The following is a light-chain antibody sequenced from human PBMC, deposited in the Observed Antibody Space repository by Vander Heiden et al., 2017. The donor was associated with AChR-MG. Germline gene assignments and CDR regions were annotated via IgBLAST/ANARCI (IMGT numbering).Light chain of an antibody. V-gene: IGKV1-5*03. CDR2: KAS. CDR3: QQQYTFPVT. CDR1: QGINID. J-gene: IGKJ4*01. Sequence: DIQLIQSPSTLSASVGDRVTMTCRASQGINIDLAWYQKKPGKAPKMLIYKASTLESGVPSRFSGSGSGTEFTLTISGLQPEDFADYYCQQQYTFPVTFGGRT.